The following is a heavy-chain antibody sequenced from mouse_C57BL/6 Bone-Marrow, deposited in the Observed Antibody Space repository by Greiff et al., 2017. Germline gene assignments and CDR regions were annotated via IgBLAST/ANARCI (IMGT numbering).Heavy chain of an antibody. D-gene: IGHD2-4*01. CDR2: ISSSVSYT. J-gene: IGHJ2*01. CDR3: ARHGGLRPLDY. Sequence: EVQRVESGGDLVKPGGSLTLSCAASGFTFSSYGLPWVRQTPDKRLEWVATISSSVSYTYYPDTVKGRFTISRDNARHTLYLQMSSLESEDTAMYYCARHGGLRPLDYWGQGTTLTVSS. CDR1: GFTFSSYG. V-gene: IGHV5-6*01.